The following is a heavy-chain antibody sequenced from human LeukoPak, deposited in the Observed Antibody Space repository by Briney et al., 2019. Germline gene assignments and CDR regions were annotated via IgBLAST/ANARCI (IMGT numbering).Heavy chain of an antibody. CDR3: ARVTCSGDGCYSGWFDP. Sequence: SETLSLTCAVYGGSFSGYYWSWIRQPPGKGLEWIGEINHSGSTNYNPSLKSRVTISLDTSKNQFSLKLSAVTAADTAVYYCARVTCSGDGCYSGWFDPWGQGTLVTVSS. J-gene: IGHJ5*02. CDR2: INHSGST. D-gene: IGHD2-15*01. V-gene: IGHV4-34*01. CDR1: GGSFSGYY.